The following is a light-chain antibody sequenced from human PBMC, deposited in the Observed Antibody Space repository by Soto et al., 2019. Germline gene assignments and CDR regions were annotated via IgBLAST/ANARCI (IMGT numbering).Light chain of an antibody. CDR2: EVS. Sequence: QSALTQPPSASGSPGQSVAISCTGTSSDVGGYNYVSWYQQHPGKAPKLMIYEVSNRPSGVSSRFSGSKSGNTASLTIAGRQAEDEADYYCSSYINSITFVVFGGGTNVTVL. J-gene: IGLJ2*01. CDR1: SSDVGGYNY. V-gene: IGLV2-14*01. CDR3: SSYINSITFVV.